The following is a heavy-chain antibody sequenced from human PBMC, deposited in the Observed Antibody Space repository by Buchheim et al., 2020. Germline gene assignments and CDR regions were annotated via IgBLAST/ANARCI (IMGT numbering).Heavy chain of an antibody. D-gene: IGHD2-15*01. CDR2: IIPIFGTA. Sequence: QVQLVQSGAEVKKPGSSVKVSCKASGGTFSSYAISWVRQAPGQGLEWMGGIIPIFGTANYAQKFQGRVTITADKSTSTVYMELSSLRSEDTAVYYCARAPWGDVVVAATNRWYFQHWGQGTL. CDR1: GGTFSSYA. CDR3: ARAPWGDVVVAATNRWYFQH. V-gene: IGHV1-69*06. J-gene: IGHJ1*01.